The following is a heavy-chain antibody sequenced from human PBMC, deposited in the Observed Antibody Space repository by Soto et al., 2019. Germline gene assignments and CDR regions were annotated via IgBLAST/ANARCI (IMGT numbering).Heavy chain of an antibody. V-gene: IGHV1-8*01. CDR2: MNPNSGNT. Sequence: ASVKVSCKASGYTFTSYDINWVRQATGQGLEWMGWMNPNSGNTGYAQKFQGRVTMTRNTSISTAYMELSSLRSEDTAVYYCASMSSSWPNGDYFDYWGQGTLVTVSS. CDR3: ASMSSSWPNGDYFDY. J-gene: IGHJ4*02. D-gene: IGHD6-13*01. CDR1: GYTFTSYD.